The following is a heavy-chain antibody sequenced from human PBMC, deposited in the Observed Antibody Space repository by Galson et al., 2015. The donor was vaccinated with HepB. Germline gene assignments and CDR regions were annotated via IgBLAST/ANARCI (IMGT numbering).Heavy chain of an antibody. CDR3: AKDRLGYNLGYFDD. Sequence: SLRLSCAASGFTFRMYAMSWVRQAPGKGLECVSAISGSGDSTDYADSVKGRFTIPRDNSKYTLYLQVDSLRADDTAVYYRAKDRLGYNLGYFDDWGQGTLVTVSS. J-gene: IGHJ4*02. D-gene: IGHD5-24*01. CDR2: ISGSGDST. CDR1: GFTFRMYA. V-gene: IGHV3-23*01.